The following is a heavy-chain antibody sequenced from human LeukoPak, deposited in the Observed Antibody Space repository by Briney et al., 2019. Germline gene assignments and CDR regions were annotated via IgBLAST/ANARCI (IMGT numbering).Heavy chain of an antibody. CDR1: GYTFTGYY. V-gene: IGHV1-2*02. CDR2: INPNNGDT. Sequence: ASVKVSCKASGYTFTGYYMHWVRQAPGQGLEWMGCINPNNGDTNFAQKFQGRVAMTRDTSMNTVYMELSSLRSDDTAVYYCARRGYEFSDLDNWGQGTLVTVSS. CDR3: ARRGYEFSDLDN. D-gene: IGHD3/OR15-3a*01. J-gene: IGHJ4*02.